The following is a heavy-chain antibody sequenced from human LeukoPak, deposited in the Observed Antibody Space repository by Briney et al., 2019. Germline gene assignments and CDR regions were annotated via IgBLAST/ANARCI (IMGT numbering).Heavy chain of an antibody. J-gene: IGHJ6*03. CDR3: AVLTTLHIAVRPGDEYMDV. CDR1: GFTSNTYT. D-gene: IGHD3-10*01. V-gene: IGHV3-21*06. CDR2: ITGSTKYI. Sequence: GGSLRLSCAASGFTSNTYTMNWVRQAPGKGLEWVSAITGSTKYIPSNIYYADSVKGRFSISRDNSQSMVFLQMNSLRPEDTAVYFCAVLTTLHIAVRPGDEYMDVWGKGTTVTVSS.